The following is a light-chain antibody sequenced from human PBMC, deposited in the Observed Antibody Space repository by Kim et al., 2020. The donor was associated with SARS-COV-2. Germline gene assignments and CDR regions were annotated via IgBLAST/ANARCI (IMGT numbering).Light chain of an antibody. CDR2: EVN. CDR3: CSYGGGGTYV. V-gene: IGLV2-23*02. Sequence: QSALTQPASVSGSPGQSLTISCTGTRSDVGTYNLVSWYQQHPGKAPKLMIFEVNKRPSGVSNRFSASKSGNTASLTISGLQAEDEADYYCCSYGGGGTYVFGTGTKVTVL. J-gene: IGLJ1*01. CDR1: RSDVGTYNL.